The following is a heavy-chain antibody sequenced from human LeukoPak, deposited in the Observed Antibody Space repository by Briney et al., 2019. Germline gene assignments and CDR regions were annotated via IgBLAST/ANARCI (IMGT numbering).Heavy chain of an antibody. Sequence: GGSLRLSCAASGFTFSSYAMHWVRQAPGKGLEWVAVISYDGSNKYYADSVKGRFTISRDNSKNTLYLQMNSLRAEDTAVYYCARGAPYGDYGGQYGMDVWGQGTMVTVSS. CDR2: ISYDGSNK. CDR1: GFTFSSYA. D-gene: IGHD4-17*01. J-gene: IGHJ6*02. V-gene: IGHV3-30-3*01. CDR3: ARGAPYGDYGGQYGMDV.